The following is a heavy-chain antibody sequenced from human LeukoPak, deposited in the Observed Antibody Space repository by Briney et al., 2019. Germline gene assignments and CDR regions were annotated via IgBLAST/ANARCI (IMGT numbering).Heavy chain of an antibody. CDR3: ARVTAFYSSSNYYYMDV. J-gene: IGHJ6*03. V-gene: IGHV1-69*05. D-gene: IGHD6-13*01. CDR2: IIPIFGTA. CDR1: GGTFSSYV. Sequence: ASVKVSCKASGGTFSSYVISWVRQAPGQGLEWMGGIIPIFGTANYAQKFQGRVTITTDESTSTAYMELSSLRSEDTAVYYCARVTAFYSSSNYYYMDVWGKGTTVTVSS.